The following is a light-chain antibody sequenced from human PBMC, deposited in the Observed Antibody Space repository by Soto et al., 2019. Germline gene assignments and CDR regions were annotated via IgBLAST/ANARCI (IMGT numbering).Light chain of an antibody. CDR2: EVS. CDR3: SSFTSSTTYV. Sequence: QSVLTQPASVSGSPGQSITISFSGTSSDVGAYNYVTWYQQYPGKAPKLMIYEVSNRPSGVSNRFSGSKSGNTASLTISGLQAEDEADYYCSSFTSSTTYVFGTGTKVTVL. CDR1: SSDVGAYNY. V-gene: IGLV2-14*01. J-gene: IGLJ1*01.